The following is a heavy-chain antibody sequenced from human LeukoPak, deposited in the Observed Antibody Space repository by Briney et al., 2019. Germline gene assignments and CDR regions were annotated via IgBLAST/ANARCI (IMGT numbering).Heavy chain of an antibody. CDR2: MHCSGSP. CDR3: ARDLSVNAFDL. D-gene: IGHD2/OR15-2a*01. J-gene: IGHJ3*01. Sequence: SETLTLTCTVSGASVRSDHWNWIRQPPGKGLEWIAYMHCSGSPNYNPSLASRLTLSVDATENLLSLKLTSVTAADTAVYFCARDLSVNAFDLWGQGTLVTVSS. V-gene: IGHV4-59*02. CDR1: GASVRSDH.